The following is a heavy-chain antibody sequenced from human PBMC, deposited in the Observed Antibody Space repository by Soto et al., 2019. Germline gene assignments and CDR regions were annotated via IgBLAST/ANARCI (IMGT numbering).Heavy chain of an antibody. Sequence: EVQLVDSGGGLVQPGGSLRLSCAASGFIVNSNYMSWVRQAPGKGLEWVSVIYSGGSTYYADSVKGRFTISRDDSKNTLFRQMKSLRAEDTAVYYCASAKLLLPWLFDYWGQGTLVTVSS. CDR1: GFIVNSNY. CDR2: IYSGGST. J-gene: IGHJ4*02. D-gene: IGHD2-15*01. V-gene: IGHV3-66*01. CDR3: ASAKLLLPWLFDY.